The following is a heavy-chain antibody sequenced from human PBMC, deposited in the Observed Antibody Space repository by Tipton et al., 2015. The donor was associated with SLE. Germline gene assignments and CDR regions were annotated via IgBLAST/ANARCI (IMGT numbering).Heavy chain of an antibody. D-gene: IGHD5-24*01. Sequence: LRLSCAVYGGSFSGYYWSWIRQPPGKGLEWIGEIYHSGSTYYNPSLKSRVTISVDTSKNQFSLKLSSVTAADTAVYYCARDREDGYKSPALWYFDLWGRGTLVTVSS. CDR3: ARDREDGYKSPALWYFDL. V-gene: IGHV4-34*01. CDR1: GGSFSGYY. J-gene: IGHJ2*01. CDR2: IYHSGST.